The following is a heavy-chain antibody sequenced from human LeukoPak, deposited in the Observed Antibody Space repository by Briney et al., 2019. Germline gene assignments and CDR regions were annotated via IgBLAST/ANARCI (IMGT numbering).Heavy chain of an antibody. CDR3: ARSRDCSGGSCYRGNFDY. V-gene: IGHV1-69*04. CDR1: GGTFSSYA. J-gene: IGHJ4*02. D-gene: IGHD2-15*01. CDR2: IIPILGIA. Sequence: GASVKVSCKASGGTFSSYAISWVRQAPGQGLEWMGRIIPILGIANYARKFQGRVTITADKSTSTAYMELSSLRSEDTAVYYCARSRDCSGGSCYRGNFDYWGQGTLVTVSS.